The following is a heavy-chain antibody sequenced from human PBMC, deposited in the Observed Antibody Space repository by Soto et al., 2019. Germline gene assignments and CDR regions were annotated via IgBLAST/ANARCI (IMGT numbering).Heavy chain of an antibody. CDR2: IYYSGRT. CDR1: GDSISSGGYY. D-gene: IGHD6-6*01. CDR3: ARGSFSSSSSWFDP. Sequence: TSETLSLTCTVSGDSISSGGYYWSWIRQHPGKGLEWIGYIYYSGRTYYNPSLHSRVSIAVDTTENQFSLKLTSVTAADTSVYYCARGSFSSSSSWFDPWGRGTLVTVSS. V-gene: IGHV4-31*03. J-gene: IGHJ5*02.